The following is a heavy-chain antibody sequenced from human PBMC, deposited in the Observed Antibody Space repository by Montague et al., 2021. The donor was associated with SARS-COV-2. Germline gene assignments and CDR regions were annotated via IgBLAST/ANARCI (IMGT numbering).Heavy chain of an antibody. CDR3: VRDHPYGGPRGAYDI. J-gene: IGHJ3*02. CDR1: GGSITGYY. V-gene: IGHV4-59*01. Sequence: SETLSLTCTVSGGSITGYYWSWLRRSPGKGLERIAYIYDGGAVNYNPSLGSRVTISTDTSKNQLSLKVNSVTAADTAVYYCVRDHPYGGPRGAYDIWGQGTAVTVSS. D-gene: IGHD4-23*01. CDR2: IYDGGAV.